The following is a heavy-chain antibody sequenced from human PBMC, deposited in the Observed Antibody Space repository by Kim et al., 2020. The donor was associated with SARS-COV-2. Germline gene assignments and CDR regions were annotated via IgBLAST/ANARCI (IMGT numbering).Heavy chain of an antibody. CDR2: IKDDGSEK. CDR3: ASRPSSIYYVGVFDF. D-gene: IGHD3-10*02. V-gene: IGHV3-7*03. J-gene: IGHJ4*02. Sequence: GGSLRLSCTASGFTFANFWMTWVRQAPGKGPEWVANIKDDGSEKYYADSVKGRFTISRDNAKNSLYLQMNSLRPEDTAVYYCASRPSSIYYVGVFDFWGQGTPVTVSS. CDR1: GFTFANFW.